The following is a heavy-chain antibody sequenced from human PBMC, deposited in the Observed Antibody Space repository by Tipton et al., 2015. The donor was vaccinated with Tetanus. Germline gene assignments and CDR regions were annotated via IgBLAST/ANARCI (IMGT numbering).Heavy chain of an antibody. J-gene: IGHJ6*02. D-gene: IGHD1-26*01. Sequence: VQLVQSGAEVKKPGASVKVSCKASGYTFTGYYMHWVRQAPGQGLEWMGWINPNSGGTNYAQKFQGRVTMTRDTSISTAYMELSRLRSDDTAVYYCARAPQTSSTYYYGMDVWGQGTTVTVSS. CDR2: INPNSGGT. CDR1: GYTFTGYY. V-gene: IGHV1-2*02. CDR3: ARAPQTSSTYYYGMDV.